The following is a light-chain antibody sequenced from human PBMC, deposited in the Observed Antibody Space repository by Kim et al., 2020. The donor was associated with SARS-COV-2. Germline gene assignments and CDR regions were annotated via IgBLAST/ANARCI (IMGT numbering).Light chain of an antibody. V-gene: IGKV1-39*01. CDR1: QSISSY. CDR2: AAS. Sequence: ASVGDRVTSTCRASQSISSYLNWYQQKPGKAPKLLIYAASSLQSGVPSRFSGSGSGTDFTLTISSLQPEDFATYYCQQSYSTLRYSFGQGTKLEI. J-gene: IGKJ2*03. CDR3: QQSYSTLRYS.